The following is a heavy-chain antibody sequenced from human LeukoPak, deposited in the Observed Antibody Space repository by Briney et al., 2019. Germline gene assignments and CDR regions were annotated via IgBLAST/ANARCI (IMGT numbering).Heavy chain of an antibody. CDR1: GFTFSSYA. V-gene: IGHV3-30*04. CDR3: ARDWVLRYFDWLYPPQGYYMDV. Sequence: TGGSLRLSCAASGFTFSSYAMHWVRQAPGKGLEWVAVISYDESNKYYADSVKGRFTISRDNSKNTLYLQMNSLRAEDTAVYYCARDWVLRYFDWLYPPQGYYMDVWGKGTTVTVSS. D-gene: IGHD3-9*01. J-gene: IGHJ6*03. CDR2: ISYDESNK.